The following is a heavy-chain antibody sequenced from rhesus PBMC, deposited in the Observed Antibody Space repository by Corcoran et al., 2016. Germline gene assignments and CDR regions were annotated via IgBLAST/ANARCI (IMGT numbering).Heavy chain of an antibody. CDR1: GFSISTSGMG. CDR2: IHWDYDK. CDR3: ARRRGVAAPFDY. V-gene: IGHV2S1*01. Sequence: QVTLKESGPALVKPTQTLTLTCTFSGFSISTSGMGVGWIRQPPGKALEWLAIIHWDYDKYYHTALKSRLTIAKDTSKNQGVLKMTKMDPVDTATYYCARRRGVAAPFDYWGQGVLVTVSS. J-gene: IGHJ4*01. D-gene: IGHD2-33*01.